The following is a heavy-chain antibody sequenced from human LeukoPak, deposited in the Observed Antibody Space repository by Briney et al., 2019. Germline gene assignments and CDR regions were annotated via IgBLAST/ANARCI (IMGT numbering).Heavy chain of an antibody. J-gene: IGHJ4*02. CDR2: INWNSDSI. CDR1: GFTFDDYA. Sequence: GGSLTLSYAVSGFTFDDYAMHWVRQVPGKGLEGVSGINWNSDSIGYADSVKGRFTTSRDNAKNSLYLQMNSLRAEDTAVYYCAEGGWNFFFDYWGQGTLVTVSS. V-gene: IGHV3-9*01. D-gene: IGHD1-7*01. CDR3: AEGGWNFFFDY.